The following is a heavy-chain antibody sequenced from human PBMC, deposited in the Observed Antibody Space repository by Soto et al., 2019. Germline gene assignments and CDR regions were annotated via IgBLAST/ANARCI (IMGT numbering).Heavy chain of an antibody. D-gene: IGHD3-22*01. J-gene: IGHJ4*02. CDR3: ARAISGYVT. Sequence: QVQLVQSGAEMKKPGASVSLSCKTSGINYNTYAIHWVRQAPGQGLEWMGWINTGNGDTRYSQNFQGRVTLTRDTDASTVYMDLDSLKSEDTGVYFCARAISGYVTWGQGTLVTVSS. CDR1: GINYNTYA. CDR2: INTGNGDT. V-gene: IGHV1-3*04.